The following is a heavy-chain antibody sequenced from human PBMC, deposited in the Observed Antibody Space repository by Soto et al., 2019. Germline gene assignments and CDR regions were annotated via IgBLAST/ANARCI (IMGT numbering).Heavy chain of an antibody. Sequence: TLSLTCTVSGGSISSGGFYWSLIRQHPGKGLEWIGYIYYSGSTYYNPSLKSRVTISVDTSKNQFSLKLSSVTAADTAVYYCVRVAHYYSSGCDYYFYGMDVWGQGTTVTVSS. CDR3: VRVAHYYSSGCDYYFYGMDV. CDR1: GGSISSGGFY. D-gene: IGHD3-10*01. CDR2: IYYSGST. V-gene: IGHV4-31*03. J-gene: IGHJ6*02.